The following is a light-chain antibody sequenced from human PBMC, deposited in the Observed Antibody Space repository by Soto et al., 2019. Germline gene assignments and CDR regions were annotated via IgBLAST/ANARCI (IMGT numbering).Light chain of an antibody. J-gene: IGKJ1*01. CDR1: QSVSSTY. CDR3: RQYGPSLWT. CDR2: GAS. V-gene: IGKV3-20*01. Sequence: EIVLTQSPGTLSLSPGERATLSCRASQSVSSTYLAWYQQKPGQAPRLLMYGASSRASGVPDRFSASGSGTDFTLTISRLQPEDFAVYYCRQYGPSLWTFGQGTKVEIK.